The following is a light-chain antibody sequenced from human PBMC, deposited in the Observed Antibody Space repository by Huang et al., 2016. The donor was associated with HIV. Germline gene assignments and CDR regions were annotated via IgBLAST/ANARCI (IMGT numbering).Light chain of an antibody. J-gene: IGKJ5*01. CDR1: QTISTY. CDR3: QQSYDAPPT. Sequence: DVQLTQSPSSLSASVGDRVIITCRASQTISTYLCWYQQKPGNAPKLLIYSTSNLQSRVPSRFSGSGSGTDFTLTITSLQPEDFATYYCQQSYDAPPTFGPGTRLENK. V-gene: IGKV1-39*01. CDR2: STS.